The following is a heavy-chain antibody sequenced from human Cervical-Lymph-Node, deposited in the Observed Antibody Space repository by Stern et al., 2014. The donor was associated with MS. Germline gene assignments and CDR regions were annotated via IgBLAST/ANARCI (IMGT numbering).Heavy chain of an antibody. CDR1: GFSLSTTGMC. V-gene: IGHV2-70*01. D-gene: IGHD2-21*01. CDR2: LDCDGDK. CDR3: VRAREGYYFDY. Sequence: QVTLRESGPALVKPTQTLTLTCTFSGFSLSTTGMCLSWIRQPPGKDLEWLALLDCDGDKYYSTALKTRLTISKDTSKNQVVLTMTNMAPLDTATYFCVRAREGYYFDYWGQGIPVTVSS. J-gene: IGHJ4*02.